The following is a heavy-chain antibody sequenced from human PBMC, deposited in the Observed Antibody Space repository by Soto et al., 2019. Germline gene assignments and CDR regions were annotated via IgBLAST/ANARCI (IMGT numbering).Heavy chain of an antibody. V-gene: IGHV3-23*01. D-gene: IGHD1-7*01. CDR2: ISGSGGST. CDR1: GFTFSSYA. Sequence: QPGGSLKLSCAASGFTFSSYAMSWVRQTPRKGLEWDSAISGSGGSTYYADSVKGRFTISRDNSKNTLYLQMNSLRAEDTSVYYCAKDRITGTTQLWFDPWGQGTLVTVSS. J-gene: IGHJ5*02. CDR3: AKDRITGTTQLWFDP.